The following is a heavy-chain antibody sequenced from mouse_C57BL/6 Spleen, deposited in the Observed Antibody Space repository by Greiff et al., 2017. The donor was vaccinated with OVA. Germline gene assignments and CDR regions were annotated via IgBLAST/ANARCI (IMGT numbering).Heavy chain of an antibody. J-gene: IGHJ3*01. CDR3: ARSGYDHEGVWFAY. D-gene: IGHD3-1*01. CDR2: IDPSDSYT. Sequence: QVQLQQPGAELVMPGASVKLSCKASGYTFTSYWMHWVKQRPGQGLEWIGEIDPSDSYTNYNQKFKGKSTVTVDKSSSTAYMQLSSLTSEDSAVYYCARSGYDHEGVWFAYWGQGTLVTVSA. CDR1: GYTFTSYW. V-gene: IGHV1-69*01.